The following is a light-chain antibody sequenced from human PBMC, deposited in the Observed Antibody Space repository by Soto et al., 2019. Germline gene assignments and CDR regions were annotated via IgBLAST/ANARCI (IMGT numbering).Light chain of an antibody. CDR3: QQRTNWPIT. CDR2: DAS. Sequence: EIVLTQSPATLSLSPGERATLSCRARESIRTYLAWYQQKPGQAPRLLIYDASNRATGIPARFSGSGSGTDFTLTIDSLEPEDFAAYYCQQRTNWPITFGQGTRLEIK. CDR1: ESIRTY. J-gene: IGKJ5*01. V-gene: IGKV3-11*01.